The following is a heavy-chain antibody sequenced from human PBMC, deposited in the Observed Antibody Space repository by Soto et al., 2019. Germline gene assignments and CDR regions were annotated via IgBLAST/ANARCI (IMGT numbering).Heavy chain of an antibody. CDR3: ARDSWPGYCSSTSCPGWFDP. CDR2: IIPILGIA. D-gene: IGHD2-2*01. Sequence: QVQLVQSGAEVKKPGSSVKVSCKASGGTFSSYTISWVRQAPGQGLEWMGRIIPILGIANYAQKFQGRVTITADKSTSTAYMELSSLRSEDTAVYYCARDSWPGYCSSTSCPGWFDPWGQGTLVTVSS. V-gene: IGHV1-69*08. CDR1: GGTFSSYT. J-gene: IGHJ5*02.